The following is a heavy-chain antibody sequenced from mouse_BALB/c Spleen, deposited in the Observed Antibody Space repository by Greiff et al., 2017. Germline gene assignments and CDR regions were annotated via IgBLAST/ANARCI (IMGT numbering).Heavy chain of an antibody. V-gene: IGHV1-87*01. J-gene: IGHJ4*01. CDR3: ARDVTRYAMDY. CDR1: GYTFTSYW. CDR2: IYPGDGDT. Sequence: QVQLQQSGAELARPGASVKLSCKASGYTFTSYWMLWVKQRPGQGLEWIGAIYPGDGDTRYTQKFKGKATLTADKSSSTAYMQLSSLASEDSAVYYCARDVTRYAMDYWGQGTSVAVTS. D-gene: IGHD2-12*01.